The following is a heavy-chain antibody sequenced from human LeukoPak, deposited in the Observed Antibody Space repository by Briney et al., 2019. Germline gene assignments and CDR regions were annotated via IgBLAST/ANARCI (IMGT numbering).Heavy chain of an antibody. CDR2: IYYSGST. CDR3: ARASLDSSGLRFDY. Sequence: SETLSLTCTVSGGSISSYYWSWIRQPPGKGLEWIGYIYYSGSTNYNPSLKSRVTISVDTSKNQFSLQLNSVTPEDTTVYYCARASLDSSGLRFDYWGQGTLVTVSS. D-gene: IGHD3-22*01. J-gene: IGHJ4*02. V-gene: IGHV4-59*12. CDR1: GGSISSYY.